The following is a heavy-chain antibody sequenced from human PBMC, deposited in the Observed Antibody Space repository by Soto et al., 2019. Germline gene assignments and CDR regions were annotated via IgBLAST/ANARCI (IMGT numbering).Heavy chain of an antibody. CDR3: ARRGWDAFDI. V-gene: IGHV3-30*03. CDR2: ISYDGSNK. CDR1: GFTFSSYG. J-gene: IGHJ3*02. Sequence: ESGGGVVQPGRSLRLSCAASGFTFSSYGMHWVRQAPGTGLEWVAVISYDGSNKYYADSVKGRFTISRDNSKNTLYLQMNSLRAEDTAVYYCARRGWDAFDIWGQGTMVTVSS.